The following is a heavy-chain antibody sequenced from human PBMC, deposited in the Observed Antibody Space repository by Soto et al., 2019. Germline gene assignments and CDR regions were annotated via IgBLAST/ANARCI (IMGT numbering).Heavy chain of an antibody. CDR3: ARDWSFDY. J-gene: IGHJ4*02. CDR2: IYSGGST. V-gene: IGHV3-66*02. Sequence: GESLKISCAASGFTVSSNYMSWVRQAPGKGLEWVSVIYSGGSTYYADSVKGRFTITRDNSKNTLYLQMNSLRAEDTAGYYCARDWSFDYWGQGTLVTVSS. CDR1: GFTVSSNY. D-gene: IGHD2-21*01.